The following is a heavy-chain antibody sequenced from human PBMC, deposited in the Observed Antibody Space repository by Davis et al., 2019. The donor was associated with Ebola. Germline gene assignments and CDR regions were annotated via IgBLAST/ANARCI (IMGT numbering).Heavy chain of an antibody. Sequence: GESLKISCAASGFVFSSYVMSWVRRAPGKGLEWVSYISSSSSTIYYADSVKGRFTISRDNAKNSLYQQMNSLRDEDTAVYYCARDFVGFDPWGQGTLVTVSS. J-gene: IGHJ5*02. CDR1: GFVFSSYV. D-gene: IGHD3-3*01. V-gene: IGHV3-48*02. CDR2: ISSSSSTI. CDR3: ARDFVGFDP.